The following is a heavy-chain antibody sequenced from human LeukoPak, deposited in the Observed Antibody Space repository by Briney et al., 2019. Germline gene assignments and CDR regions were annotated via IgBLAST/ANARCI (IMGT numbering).Heavy chain of an antibody. J-gene: IGHJ6*03. CDR1: GFTFSNYA. CDR3: AKGALRFLDYYYYMDV. D-gene: IGHD3-3*01. Sequence: PGGSLRLSCAASGFTFSNYAMTWVRQAPGKGLEWVSAISGSGGGTYYADSVKGRFTISRDNSKNTLYLQMNSLRAEDTAVYYCAKGALRFLDYYYYMDVWGKGTTVTVSS. CDR2: ISGSGGGT. V-gene: IGHV3-23*01.